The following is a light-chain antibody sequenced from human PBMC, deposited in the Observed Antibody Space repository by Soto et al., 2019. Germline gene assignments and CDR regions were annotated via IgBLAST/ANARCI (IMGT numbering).Light chain of an antibody. J-gene: IGKJ4*01. CDR3: QQSYIAPLP. V-gene: IGKV1-39*01. Sequence: DIKMTQSPSSLFASVGDRVSITCRASQSISTYLNWYQQKPGKAPKLLIYAPSTLQSGVPSRFSGDGSGTDFTLTISSLQPEDFATYYCQQSYIAPLPFGGGTKVEIK. CDR2: APS. CDR1: QSISTY.